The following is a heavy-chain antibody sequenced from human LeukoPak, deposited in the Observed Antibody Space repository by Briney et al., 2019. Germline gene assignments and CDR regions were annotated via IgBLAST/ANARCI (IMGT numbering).Heavy chain of an antibody. D-gene: IGHD3-22*01. V-gene: IGHV3-21*01. CDR1: GFSFSSYS. CDR3: ARDPPNYYDSSGYYTYWYFDL. Sequence: GRSPRLSCAASGFSFSSYSMSWARQPPGKWLEWDSSISSSSSHIYYADPVKGRLTISRDNAKNSLYLQMNSLRAEDTAVYYCARDPPNYYDSSGYYTYWYFDLWGRGTLVTVSS. CDR2: ISSSSSHI. J-gene: IGHJ2*01.